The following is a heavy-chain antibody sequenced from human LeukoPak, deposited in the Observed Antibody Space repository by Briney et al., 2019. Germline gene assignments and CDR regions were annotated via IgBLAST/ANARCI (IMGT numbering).Heavy chain of an antibody. Sequence: PGGSLRLSCAVSEFTFSSYAMSWVRQAPGKGLEWVSAISGSGGSTYYADSVKGRFTISRDNPKNTLYLQMNSLRAEDTAVYYCAKDDRTYWLLYDYWGQGTLVTVSS. J-gene: IGHJ4*02. CDR3: AKDDRTYWLLYDY. CDR1: EFTFSSYA. D-gene: IGHD3-9*01. CDR2: ISGSGGST. V-gene: IGHV3-23*01.